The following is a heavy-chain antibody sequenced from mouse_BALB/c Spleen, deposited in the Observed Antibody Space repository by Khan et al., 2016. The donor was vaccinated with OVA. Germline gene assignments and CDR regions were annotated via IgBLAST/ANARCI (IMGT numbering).Heavy chain of an antibody. CDR1: GYTFTNYG. D-gene: IGHD2-1*01. Sequence: QIQLVQSGPELKKPGETVKISCKASGYTFTNYGMTWVKQAPGKGLKWMGWINTYTGEPTYADDFKGRFAFSLETSATPPSLQINNLKNEDTATYFCARVGNYWYFDVWGAGTTVTVSS. CDR3: ARVGNYWYFDV. V-gene: IGHV9-3-1*01. CDR2: INTYTGEP. J-gene: IGHJ1*01.